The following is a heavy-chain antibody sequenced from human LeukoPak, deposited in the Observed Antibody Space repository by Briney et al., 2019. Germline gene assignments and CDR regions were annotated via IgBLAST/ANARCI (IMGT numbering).Heavy chain of an antibody. CDR1: GFTLSTYA. V-gene: IGHV3-23*01. CDR3: ASHDPCSGDICYGLGY. CDR2: ISGSGATT. J-gene: IGHJ4*02. D-gene: IGHD2-15*01. Sequence: PGGSLRLSCAASGFTLSTYAVNWVRQAPGKGLEWVSVISGSGATTSYADSVKGRFTISRDNSKNTLYLQMNSLGAEDTAIYYCASHDPCSGDICYGLGYWGQGTLVTVSS.